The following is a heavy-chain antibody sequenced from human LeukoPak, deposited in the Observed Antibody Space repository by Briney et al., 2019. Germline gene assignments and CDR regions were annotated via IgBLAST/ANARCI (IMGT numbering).Heavy chain of an antibody. CDR3: ARAKWELYRGYYFDY. Sequence: PGGSLRLSCVASEFTFSSYGMNWVRQAPGKGLEWVPYIDPSTTNIHYADSVKGRFTISRDDAKNSLYLQMNSLRAEDTAVYYCARAKWELYRGYYFDYWGQGTLVTVSS. CDR2: IDPSTTNI. V-gene: IGHV3-48*01. J-gene: IGHJ4*02. D-gene: IGHD1-26*01. CDR1: EFTFSSYG.